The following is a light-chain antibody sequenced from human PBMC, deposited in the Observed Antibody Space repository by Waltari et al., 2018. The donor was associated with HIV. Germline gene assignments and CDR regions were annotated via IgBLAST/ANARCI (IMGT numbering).Light chain of an antibody. CDR1: NSNIGAGYD. Sequence: QSVLTQPPSVSGAPGQRVTISCTGSNSNIGAGYDAHWYQQLPGSAPKLLMFDNRKRPSGVPDRFSGSKSGTSASLVITGLQAADEAVYYCQAYDNSLSNVVFGGGTKLIVL. J-gene: IGLJ2*01. CDR3: QAYDNSLSNVV. V-gene: IGLV1-40*01. CDR2: DNR.